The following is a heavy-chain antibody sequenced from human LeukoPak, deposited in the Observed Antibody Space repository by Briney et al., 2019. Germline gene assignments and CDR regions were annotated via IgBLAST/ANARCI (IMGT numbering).Heavy chain of an antibody. V-gene: IGHV1-3*03. J-gene: IGHJ4*02. CDR3: ARDPHVDTAVRVGDY. CDR1: GYTFTAYA. Sequence: ASVKVSCKASGYTFTAYAMHWVRLAPGQRPEWMGWINAGTGNTRYSQEFQGRVTITRDTSASTAYMELSSLRSEDTAVYYCARDPHVDTAVRVGDYWGQGTLVTVSS. D-gene: IGHD5-18*01. CDR2: INAGTGNT.